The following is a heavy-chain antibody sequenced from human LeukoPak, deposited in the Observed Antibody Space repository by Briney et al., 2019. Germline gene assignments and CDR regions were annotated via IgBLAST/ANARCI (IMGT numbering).Heavy chain of an antibody. J-gene: IGHJ4*02. CDR2: ISYDGSNK. CDR3: ARDPSFGELSLFDY. Sequence: GGSLRHSCAGSGFTYSSYSMNSVGQAPGKGLEWVAVISYDGSNKYYADSVKGRFTISRDNSKNTLYLQMNSLRAEDTAVYYCARDPSFGELSLFDYWGQGTLVTVSS. CDR1: GFTYSSYS. V-gene: IGHV3-30*03. D-gene: IGHD3-10*01.